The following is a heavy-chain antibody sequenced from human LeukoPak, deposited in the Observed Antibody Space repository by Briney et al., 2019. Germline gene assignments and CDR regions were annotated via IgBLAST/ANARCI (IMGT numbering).Heavy chain of an antibody. CDR1: GFTFSSYG. CDR2: ISGAGVTI. CDR3: AKGTSMNTFFDY. J-gene: IGHJ4*02. V-gene: IGHV3-23*01. Sequence: RGSLRLSCVASGFTFSSYGMNWVRQAPGKGLEWVSAISGAGVTIFYADSVKGRFTISRDNSRNTLYLQMNSLRAEDTAVYYCAKGTSMNTFFDYWGQGTLVTVSS. D-gene: IGHD2/OR15-2a*01.